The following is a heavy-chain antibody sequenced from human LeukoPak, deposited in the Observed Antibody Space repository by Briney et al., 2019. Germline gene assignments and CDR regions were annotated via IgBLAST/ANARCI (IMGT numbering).Heavy chain of an antibody. CDR2: INPSGGSA. J-gene: IGHJ5*02. V-gene: IGHV1-46*01. CDR1: GYTFTSYY. Sequence: ASVRVSCKASGYTFTSYYLHWVRQAPGQGLEWIGIINPSGGSASCAQKFQGRVTMTRDTSTSTVYLELSSLRSGDTAVYYCARATQRWFDPWGQGALLTVSS. CDR3: ARATQRWFDP.